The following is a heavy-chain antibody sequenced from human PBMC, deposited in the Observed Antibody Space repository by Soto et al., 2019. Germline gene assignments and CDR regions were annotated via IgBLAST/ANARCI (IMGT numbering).Heavy chain of an antibody. CDR3: ARFGEYYDFWSGYPYYGMDV. D-gene: IGHD3-3*01. J-gene: IGHJ6*02. Sequence: PGGSLRLSCAASGFTFSSYGMHWVRQAPGKGLEWVAVIWYDGSSTSYADSVKGRFTISRDNAKNTLYLQMNSLRAEDTAVYYCARFGEYYDFWSGYPYYGMDVWGQGTTVTVLL. V-gene: IGHV3-33*01. CDR1: GFTFSSYG. CDR2: IWYDGSST.